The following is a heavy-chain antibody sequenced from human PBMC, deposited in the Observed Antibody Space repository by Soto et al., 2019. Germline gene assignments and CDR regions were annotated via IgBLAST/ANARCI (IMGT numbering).Heavy chain of an antibody. CDR3: AKYHCSSTSCYPY. D-gene: IGHD2-2*01. Sequence: PGGSLRLSCAASGFTFSSYGMHWVRQAPGKGLEWVAVIWYDGSNKYYADSVKGRFTISRDNSKNTLYLQMNSLRAEDTAVYYCAKYHCSSTSCYPYWGQGTLVTVSS. V-gene: IGHV3-33*06. CDR1: GFTFSSYG. J-gene: IGHJ4*02. CDR2: IWYDGSNK.